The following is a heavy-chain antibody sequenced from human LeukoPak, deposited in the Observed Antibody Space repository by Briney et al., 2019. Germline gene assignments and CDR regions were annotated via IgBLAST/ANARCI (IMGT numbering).Heavy chain of an antibody. V-gene: IGHV5-51*01. Sequence: GESLKISCKGSGYSFTSYWIGWVRQMPGKGLEWMGIIYPGDSDTRYSPSFQGQVTISADKSISTAYLQWSSLKASDTAMYYCASGYGDYTYYYGMDAWGQGTTVTVSS. J-gene: IGHJ6*02. CDR2: IYPGDSDT. CDR3: ASGYGDYTYYYGMDA. D-gene: IGHD4-17*01. CDR1: GYSFTSYW.